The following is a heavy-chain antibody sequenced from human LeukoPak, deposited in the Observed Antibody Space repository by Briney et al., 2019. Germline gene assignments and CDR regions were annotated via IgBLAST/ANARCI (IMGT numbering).Heavy chain of an antibody. D-gene: IGHD6-19*01. CDR2: IWYDGSNK. CDR3: VRDELAVAKKGFLDS. Sequence: GGSLRLSCAASGFIFSSYGMHWVRQAPGKGLEWVAVIWYDGSNKYYADSVKGRFTISRDNSKNTLYLQVNSLRAEDTAVYYCVRDELAVAKKGFLDSWGQGTLVTVSS. V-gene: IGHV3-33*01. J-gene: IGHJ4*02. CDR1: GFIFSSYG.